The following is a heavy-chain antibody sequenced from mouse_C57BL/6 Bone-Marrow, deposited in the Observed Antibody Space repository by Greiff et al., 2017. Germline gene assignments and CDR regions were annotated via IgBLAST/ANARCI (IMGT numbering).Heavy chain of an antibody. J-gene: IGHJ3*01. D-gene: IGHD2-1*01. Sequence: EVNVVESGGGLVQPGGSLKLSCAASGFTFSDYYMYWVRQTPEKRLEWVAYISNGGGSTYYPDTVKGRFTISRDNAKNTLYLQMSRLKSEDTAMYYCASLWYPYWGQGTLVTVSA. CDR1: GFTFSDYY. CDR2: ISNGGGST. V-gene: IGHV5-12*01. CDR3: ASLWYPY.